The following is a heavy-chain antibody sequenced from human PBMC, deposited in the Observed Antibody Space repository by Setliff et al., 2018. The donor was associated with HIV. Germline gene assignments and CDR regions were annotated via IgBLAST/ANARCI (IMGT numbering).Heavy chain of an antibody. V-gene: IGHV4-39*07. J-gene: IGHJ4*02. CDR2: IYYRGNT. CDR1: GGSISTTGSY. Sequence: LSLTCTVSGGSISTTGSYWGWIRQSPGKGLEWIANIYYRGNTYYNPSLKRRVTISVDTSKNQFSLKLDSVTAADTAVYYCARDNEQMAVPGAVFDYWGQGTLVTVSS. CDR3: ARDNEQMAVPGAVFDY. D-gene: IGHD6-19*01.